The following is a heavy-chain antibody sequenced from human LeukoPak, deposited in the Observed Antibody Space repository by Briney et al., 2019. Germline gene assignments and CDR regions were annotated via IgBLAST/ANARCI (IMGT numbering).Heavy chain of an antibody. CDR1: EGTFNSYG. Sequence: SVKVSCKASEGTFNSYGISWVRQAPGQGLEWVGRIVPVIGVATYARSLQGRVIITADRSTNTAYMELSSLRFEDSAVYFCARHSSRGHYYDFDFWGQGSLVTVSS. D-gene: IGHD3-22*01. CDR3: ARHSSRGHYYDFDF. CDR2: IVPVIGVA. J-gene: IGHJ4*02. V-gene: IGHV1-69*04.